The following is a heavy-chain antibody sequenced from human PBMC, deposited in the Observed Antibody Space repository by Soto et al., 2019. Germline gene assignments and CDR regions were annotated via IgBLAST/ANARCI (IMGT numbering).Heavy chain of an antibody. J-gene: IGHJ6*02. D-gene: IGHD3-16*02. CDR3: AIGGGDDYVWGSDRYTGDYYYGMDV. CDR1: GYTFTSYG. CDR2: ISAYNGNT. Sequence: ASVKVSCKASGYTFTSYGISWVRQAPGQGLEWMGWISAYNGNTNYAQKLQGRVTMTTDTSTSTAYMDLRSLRSDDTAVYYCAIGGGDDYVWGSDRYTGDYYYGMDVWGQGTTVTVSS. V-gene: IGHV1-18*04.